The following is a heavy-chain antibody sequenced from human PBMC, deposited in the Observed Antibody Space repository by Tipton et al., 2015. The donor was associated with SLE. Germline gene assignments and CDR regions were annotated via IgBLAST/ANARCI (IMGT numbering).Heavy chain of an antibody. CDR3: ARDLVETYYYDSSGYYPRY. CDR2: IIPIFGTA. Sequence: QLVQSGAEVKKPGSSVKVSCKASGGTFSSYAISWVRQAPGQGLEWMGGIIPIFGTANYAQKFQGRVTITADKSTSTAYMELSSLRSEDTAVYYCARDLVETYYYDSSGYYPRYWGQGTLVTVSS. D-gene: IGHD3-22*01. V-gene: IGHV1-69*06. J-gene: IGHJ4*02. CDR1: GGTFSSYA.